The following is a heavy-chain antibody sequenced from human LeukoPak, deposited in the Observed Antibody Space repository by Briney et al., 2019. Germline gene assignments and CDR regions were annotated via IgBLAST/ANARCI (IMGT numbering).Heavy chain of an antibody. D-gene: IGHD3-10*01. CDR1: GDSISRHF. J-gene: IGHJ5*02. Sequence: SETLSLTCTVSGDSISRHFWSWIRQPPGKGLEWIGYIYYSGSTNCNPSLRDRVTMSLDTSNNQFSLDLSSVTATDTAVYYCARHGKTWFGEYPRPYKCFDLWGQGTMVSVSS. CDR3: ARHGKTWFGEYPRPYKCFDL. CDR2: IYYSGST. V-gene: IGHV4-59*08.